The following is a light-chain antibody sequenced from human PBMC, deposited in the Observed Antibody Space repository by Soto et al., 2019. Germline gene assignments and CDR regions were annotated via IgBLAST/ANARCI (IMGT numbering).Light chain of an antibody. CDR1: QSVSSN. CDR2: GAS. CDR3: QQYSNWPRVT. J-gene: IGKJ5*01. Sequence: IELTQSPATLSVSPGERATLSCRASQSVSSNLAGYQQKPGQAPPLLLYGASIRATDIPARFSGSGSGTEFSPTISSLQSEDFAVYYCQQYSNWPRVTFGQGTRLEIK. V-gene: IGKV3D-15*01.